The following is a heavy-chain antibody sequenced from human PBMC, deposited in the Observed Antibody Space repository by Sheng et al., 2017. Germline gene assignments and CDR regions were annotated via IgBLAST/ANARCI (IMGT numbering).Heavy chain of an antibody. CDR1: GFTFSSYA. CDR2: ISYDGSNK. D-gene: IGHD4-17*01. V-gene: IGHV3-30-3*01. Sequence: QVQLVESGGGVVQPGRSLRLSCAASGFTFSSYAMHWVRQAPGKGLEWVAVISYDGSNKYYADSVKGRFTISRDNSKNTLYLQMNSLRAEDTAVYYCARDGDGAEDAFDIWGQGTMVTVSS. CDR3: ARDGDGAEDAFDI. J-gene: IGHJ3*02.